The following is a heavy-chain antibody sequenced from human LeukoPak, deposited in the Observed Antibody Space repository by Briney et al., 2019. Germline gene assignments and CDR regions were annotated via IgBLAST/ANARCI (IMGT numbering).Heavy chain of an antibody. CDR1: GFTFRNYA. CDR3: AKGSRDSRPYYFDY. V-gene: IGHV3-23*01. D-gene: IGHD5-24*01. CDR2: ITDTGEST. Sequence: GGSLRLSCAASGFTFRNYAMSWVRQAPGKGLDWVSAITDTGESTYYADSVKGRFTISRDNSQNTLYLQMNSLRAGDTAVYYCAKGSRDSRPYYFDYWGQGALVTVSS. J-gene: IGHJ4*02.